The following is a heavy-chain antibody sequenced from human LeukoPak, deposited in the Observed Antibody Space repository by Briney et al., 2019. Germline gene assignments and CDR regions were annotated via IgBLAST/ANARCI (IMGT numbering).Heavy chain of an antibody. Sequence: GGSLRLSCAASGFTFDDYAMHWVRQAPGKGLEWVSGINWNSDTIDYADSVRGRFTISRDNAKNSLSLQMNSLRAEDTAFYYCAKGETYYYTSGSSRFDHWGRGTLVTVSS. V-gene: IGHV3-9*01. J-gene: IGHJ4*02. CDR2: INWNSDTI. D-gene: IGHD3-10*01. CDR1: GFTFDDYA. CDR3: AKGETYYYTSGSSRFDH.